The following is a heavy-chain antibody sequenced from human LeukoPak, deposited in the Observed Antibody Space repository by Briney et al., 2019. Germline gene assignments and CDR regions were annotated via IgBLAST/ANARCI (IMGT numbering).Heavy chain of an antibody. V-gene: IGHV3-23*01. CDR2: ISGSGSNT. CDR1: KFTFSSYA. Sequence: GGSLRLSCAASKFTFSSYAINWVRQAPGKGLEWVSAISGSGSNTYYADSVKGRFTISRDNSKNTLYLQMNSLTAEDTAVYYCAKGGSGYYDYWGQGTLVTVSS. D-gene: IGHD3-22*01. CDR3: AKGGSGYYDY. J-gene: IGHJ4*02.